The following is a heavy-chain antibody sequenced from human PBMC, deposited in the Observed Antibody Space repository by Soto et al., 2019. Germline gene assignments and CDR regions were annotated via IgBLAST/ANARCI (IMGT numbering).Heavy chain of an antibody. Sequence: EVQLLESGGGLVQPGGSLRLSCAASGFTFTTFAMSGVRQPPGKGLEWVSGISSRGDIPYYAESVKGRFTISRDQSKNPVYLQMNSLRAEDTALYYCAKVNSIVGDGDHDYWGQGTLVSVSS. CDR1: GFTFTTFA. J-gene: IGHJ4*02. V-gene: IGHV3-23*01. D-gene: IGHD4-17*01. CDR3: AKVNSIVGDGDHDY. CDR2: ISSRGDIP.